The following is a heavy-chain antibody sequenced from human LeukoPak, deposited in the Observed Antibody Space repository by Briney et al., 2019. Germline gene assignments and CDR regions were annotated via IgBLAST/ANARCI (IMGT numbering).Heavy chain of an antibody. J-gene: IGHJ4*02. CDR2: ISSNGGST. V-gene: IGHV3-64*01. CDR1: GFTFSSYA. Sequence: GGSPRLSCAASGFTFSSYAMHWVRQAPGKGLEYVSAISSNGGSTYYANSVKGRFTISRDNSKNTLYLQMGSLRAEDMAVYYCAITSRSGSFDYWGQGTLVTVSS. CDR3: AITSRSGSFDY. D-gene: IGHD1-26*01.